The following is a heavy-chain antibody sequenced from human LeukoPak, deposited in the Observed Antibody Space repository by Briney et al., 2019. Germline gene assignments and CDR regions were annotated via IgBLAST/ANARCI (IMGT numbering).Heavy chain of an antibody. CDR1: GGTFSSYA. V-gene: IGHV1-69*13. D-gene: IGHD3-22*01. J-gene: IGHJ6*02. CDR2: IIPIFGTA. Sequence: ASVKVSCKASGGTFSSYAISWVRQAPGQGLEWMGGIIPIFGTANYAQKFQGRVTITADESTSTAYMELSSLRSEDTAVYYCARASVVVSRYYYYYGMDVWGQGTTVTVSS. CDR3: ARASVVVSRYYYYYGMDV.